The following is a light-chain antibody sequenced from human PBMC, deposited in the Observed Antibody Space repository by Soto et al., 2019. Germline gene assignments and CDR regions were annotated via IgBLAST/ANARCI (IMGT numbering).Light chain of an antibody. CDR1: QGISSW. CDR2: AAS. Sequence: DIQMTQSPSSVSSSVGDRVTITCRASQGISSWLAWYQQEPGKAPKLLIYAASSLQSGVPSRFSGRGSGSGFTLTISSLQPEDFVTSYGQPANCFPLYFGGGTKVVSK. CDR3: QPANCFPLY. V-gene: IGKV1-12*01. J-gene: IGKJ4*01.